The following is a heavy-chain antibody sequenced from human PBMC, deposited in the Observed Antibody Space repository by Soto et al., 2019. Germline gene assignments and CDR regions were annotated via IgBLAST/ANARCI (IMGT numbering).Heavy chain of an antibody. CDR1: GGSFSGYY. Sequence: SDTLSLTCAVYGGSFSGYYWTWIRQPPGTGLEWIGEINHSGSTNYNPSLKSRVTISVDTSKNQFSLKLTSVTAADTDVYYCAYFTSGCPTWRQGTLDTVSS. J-gene: IGHJ4*02. D-gene: IGHD6-19*01. CDR3: AYFTSGCPT. V-gene: IGHV4-34*01. CDR2: INHSGST.